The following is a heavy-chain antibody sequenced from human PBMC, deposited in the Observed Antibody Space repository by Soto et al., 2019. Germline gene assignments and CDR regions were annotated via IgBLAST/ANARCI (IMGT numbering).Heavy chain of an antibody. CDR3: ARVLVSGWYEMFDY. Sequence: GASVKVSCKASGFSFSDYFMHWVRQAPGQGLEWMGIINPSGDSRNYAQKFQGRVTMTRDTSTSTVYMELSSLRSEDTAVYYCARVLVSGWYEMFDYWGQGTLVTVSS. J-gene: IGHJ4*02. CDR2: INPSGDSR. D-gene: IGHD6-19*01. V-gene: IGHV1-46*01. CDR1: GFSFSDYF.